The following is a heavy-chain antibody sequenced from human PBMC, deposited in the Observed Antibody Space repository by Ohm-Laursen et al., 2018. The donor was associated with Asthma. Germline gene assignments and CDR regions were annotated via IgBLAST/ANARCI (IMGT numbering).Heavy chain of an antibody. Sequence: SETLSLTCAVYGGSFSGYYWGWIRQPPGKGLEWIGYIYSTGSTNYNPSLESRVTISLDTSKNQFSLKLRSVTAADTSVYYCARAQKGRNYAVEFYGMDVWGQGTTVTVSS. CDR2: IYSTGST. J-gene: IGHJ6*02. D-gene: IGHD2-2*01. CDR3: ARAQKGRNYAVEFYGMDV. CDR1: GGSFSGYY. V-gene: IGHV4-59*12.